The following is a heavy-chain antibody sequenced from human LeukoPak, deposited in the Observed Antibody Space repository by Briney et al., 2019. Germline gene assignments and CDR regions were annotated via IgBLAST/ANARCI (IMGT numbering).Heavy chain of an antibody. Sequence: GGSLRLSCAASGFIFSSYAMSWVRQTPGKGLEWVSLISGSGGNTYYADSVKGRFTISRDNSKNTLYLQMNSLRAEDTAVYYCAKRIQLWLYFVYWGQGILVTVSS. CDR3: AKRIQLWLYFVY. V-gene: IGHV3-23*01. D-gene: IGHD5-18*01. J-gene: IGHJ4*02. CDR1: GFIFSSYA. CDR2: ISGSGGNT.